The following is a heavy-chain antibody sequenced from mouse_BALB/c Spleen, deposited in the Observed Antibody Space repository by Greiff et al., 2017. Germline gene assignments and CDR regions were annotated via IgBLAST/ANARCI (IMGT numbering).Heavy chain of an antibody. V-gene: IGHV14-3*02. Sequence: EVHLVESGAELVKPGASVKLSCTASGFNIKDTYMHWVKQRPEQGLEWIGRIDPANGNTKYDPKFQGKATITADTSSNTAYLQLSSLTSEDTAVYYCANYVRYFDVWGAGTTVTVAS. J-gene: IGHJ1*01. CDR1: GFNIKDTY. CDR2: IDPANGNT. D-gene: IGHD2-4*01. CDR3: ANYVRYFDV.